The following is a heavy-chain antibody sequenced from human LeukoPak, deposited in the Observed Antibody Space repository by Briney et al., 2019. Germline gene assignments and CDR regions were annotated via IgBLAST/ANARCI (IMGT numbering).Heavy chain of an antibody. Sequence: PGGSLRLSCAASGFTFSSYSMNWVRQAPGKGLEWVSSISSSSSYIYYADSVKGRFTISRGNAKNSLYLQMNSLRAEGTAVYYCARDGPLIAAAGGGGDAFDIWGQGTMVTVSS. CDR3: ARDGPLIAAAGGGGDAFDI. J-gene: IGHJ3*02. D-gene: IGHD6-13*01. CDR2: ISSSSSYI. V-gene: IGHV3-21*01. CDR1: GFTFSSYS.